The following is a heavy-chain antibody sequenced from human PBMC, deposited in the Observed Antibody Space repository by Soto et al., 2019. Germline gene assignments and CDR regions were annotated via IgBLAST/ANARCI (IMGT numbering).Heavy chain of an antibody. J-gene: IGHJ5*02. CDR1: GDSVSSNSAA. D-gene: IGHD3-3*01. V-gene: IGHV6-1*01. CDR3: ARRITIFGVVIKYHNWLDP. CDR2: TYYRSKWYN. Sequence: PSQTLSLTCAISGDSVSSNSAAWNWIRQSPSRGLEWLGRTYYRSKWYNDYAVSVKSRITINPDTSKNQFSLQLNSVTPEDTAVYYCARRITIFGVVIKYHNWLDPWGQGTLVTVSS.